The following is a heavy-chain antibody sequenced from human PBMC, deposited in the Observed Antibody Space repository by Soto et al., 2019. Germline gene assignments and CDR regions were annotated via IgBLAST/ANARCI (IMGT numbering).Heavy chain of an antibody. V-gene: IGHV6-1*01. J-gene: IGHJ4*02. CDR2: TYYTSSSKWYG. CDR3: TMSSGYSSRFDY. Sequence: PSQTLSLTCAISGDSVSSNLAIWNWIRQSPSRGLEWLGRTYYTSSSKWYGDYAVSVKSRVVINSDTSKNQFSLQLNSVTPEDTAVYYCTMSSGYSSRFDYWGQGTPVTVSP. D-gene: IGHD3-22*01. CDR1: GDSVSSNLAI.